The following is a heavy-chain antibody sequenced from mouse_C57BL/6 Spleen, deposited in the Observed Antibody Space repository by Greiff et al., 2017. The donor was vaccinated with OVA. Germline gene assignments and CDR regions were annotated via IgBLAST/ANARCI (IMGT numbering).Heavy chain of an antibody. CDR1: GFTFTDYY. CDR3: ARLDGYLYYYAMDY. D-gene: IGHD2-3*01. V-gene: IGHV7-3*01. CDR2: IRNKANGYTT. Sequence: EVQLVESGGGLVQPGGSLSLSCAASGFTFTDYYMSWVRQPPGKALEWLGFIRNKANGYTTEYSASVKGRFTISRDNSQSILYLQMNALRAEDSATYYCARLDGYLYYYAMDYWGQGTSVTVSS. J-gene: IGHJ4*01.